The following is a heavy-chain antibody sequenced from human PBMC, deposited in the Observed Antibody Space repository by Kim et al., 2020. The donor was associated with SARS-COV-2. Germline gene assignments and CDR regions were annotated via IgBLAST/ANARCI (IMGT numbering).Heavy chain of an antibody. Sequence: ASVKVSCKASGYTFTSYDMNWVRQAPGQGLEWMGIINPSGGSTSYAQKFQGRVTMTRDTSTSTAYMELSSLRSEDTAVYYCARESDYDSSGSWRFDLWRQDTLVTVST. D-gene: IGHD3-22*01. CDR2: INPSGGST. CDR3: ARESDYDSSGSWRFDL. V-gene: IGHV1-46*01. CDR1: GYTFTSYD. J-gene: IGHJ5*02.